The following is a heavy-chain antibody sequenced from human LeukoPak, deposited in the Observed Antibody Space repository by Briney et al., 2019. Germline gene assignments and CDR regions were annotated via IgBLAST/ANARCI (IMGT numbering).Heavy chain of an antibody. V-gene: IGHV3-23*01. CDR1: GFTFSSYA. J-gene: IGHJ4*02. Sequence: GGSLRLSCAASGFTFSSYAMSWVRQAPGKGLEWVSGIPDSGRRTYYADPVKGRFAISRDNSKNTLYLQMNSLRADDTAVYYCVRISPYGGNSYWGQGTLVTVSS. D-gene: IGHD4-23*01. CDR3: VRISPYGGNSY. CDR2: IPDSGRRT.